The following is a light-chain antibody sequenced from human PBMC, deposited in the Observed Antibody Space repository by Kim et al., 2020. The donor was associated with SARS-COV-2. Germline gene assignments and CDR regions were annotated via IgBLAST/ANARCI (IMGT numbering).Light chain of an antibody. J-gene: IGKJ1*01. CDR2: DAS. Sequence: LSPGERVTLSCRASQSVGSQLAWYQHKSGQAPRLLIYDASNRATGIPARFSGSGSGTDFTITISSLQPEDFAVYYCQQRDSWPRTFGQGTKVDIK. CDR1: QSVGSQ. CDR3: QQRDSWPRT. V-gene: IGKV3-11*01.